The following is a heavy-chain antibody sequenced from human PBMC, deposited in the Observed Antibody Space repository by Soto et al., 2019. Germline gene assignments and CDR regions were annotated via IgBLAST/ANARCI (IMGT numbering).Heavy chain of an antibody. CDR1: GYSLTSGYY. D-gene: IGHD6-19*01. CDR3: ARARIVVAGTIVDY. Sequence: SETLSLTCGVSGYSLTSGYYCGWIRQPPGKGLEWIGSIYHSGDTYYNPSLKSRVTISVDTSKNHFSLKLTSVTAADTAMYYCARARIVVAGTIVDYWGQGTLVTVSS. J-gene: IGHJ4*02. CDR2: IYHSGDT. V-gene: IGHV4-38-2*01.